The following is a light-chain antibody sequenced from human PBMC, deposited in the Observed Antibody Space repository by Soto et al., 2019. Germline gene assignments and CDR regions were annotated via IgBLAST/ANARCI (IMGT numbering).Light chain of an antibody. Sequence: DIVMTQSPDSLAVSLGERATINCKSSQSVLYSSNNKNYLAWYQQKPGQPPKLLIYWASTRESGVPDRFSGSGSGTDFTLTISSLQAEDVAVYCCQQYSSTPQLTFGGGTKVDIK. V-gene: IGKV4-1*01. CDR1: QSVLYSSNNKNY. CDR3: QQYSSTPQLT. J-gene: IGKJ4*01. CDR2: WAS.